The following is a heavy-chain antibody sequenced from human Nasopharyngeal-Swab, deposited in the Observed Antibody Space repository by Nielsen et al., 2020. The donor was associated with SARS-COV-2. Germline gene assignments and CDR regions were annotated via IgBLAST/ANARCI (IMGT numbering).Heavy chain of an antibody. D-gene: IGHD2/OR15-2a*01. CDR3: AKDLRGPYFF. CDR2: IWYDGSNK. J-gene: IGHJ4*02. CDR1: GFTFSNYG. V-gene: IGHV3-33*06. Sequence: GGSLRLSCVASGFTFSNYGMHWVRQTPGKGLEWVAVIWYDGSNKDYADSVKGRFTISRDNSKNTLSLQMNSLRAEDTAVYYCAKDLRGPYFFWGQGTLVTVSS.